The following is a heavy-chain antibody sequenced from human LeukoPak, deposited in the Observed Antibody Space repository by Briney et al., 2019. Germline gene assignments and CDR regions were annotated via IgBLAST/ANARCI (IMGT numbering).Heavy chain of an antibody. CDR1: NGSISNYY. V-gene: IGHV4-59*01. Sequence: SETLSLTCTVSNGSISNYYWSWIRQTTGKGLEWIGFIYYSGSTNYNPSLKNRVTISVDTSKNQFSLKLSSVTAADTAVYYCARGGWELRGAWFDPWGQGTLVTVSS. J-gene: IGHJ5*02. CDR2: IYYSGST. D-gene: IGHD1-26*01. CDR3: ARGGWELRGAWFDP.